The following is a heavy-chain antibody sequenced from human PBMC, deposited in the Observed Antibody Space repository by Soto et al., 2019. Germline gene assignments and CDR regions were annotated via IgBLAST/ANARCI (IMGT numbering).Heavy chain of an antibody. J-gene: IGHJ5*02. Sequence: QLQLQESGSGLVKPSQTLSLTCAVSGGSISSGGYSWSWIRQPPGKGLEWIGYIYHSGSTYYNPSLKSRVTISVDRSKNQFSLKLSSVTAADTAVYYCARVAYCGGDCQRGFDPWGQATLVTVSS. CDR3: ARVAYCGGDCQRGFDP. D-gene: IGHD2-21*02. CDR1: GGSISSGGYS. V-gene: IGHV4-30-2*01. CDR2: IYHSGST.